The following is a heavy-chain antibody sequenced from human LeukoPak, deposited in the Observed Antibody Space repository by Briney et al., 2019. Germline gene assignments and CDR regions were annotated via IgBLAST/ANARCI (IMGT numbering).Heavy chain of an antibody. CDR2: IIPIFGTA. CDR3: ARILPTTVTTID. J-gene: IGHJ4*02. CDR1: GGTFSSYA. D-gene: IGHD4-17*01. V-gene: IGHV1-69*01. Sequence: SVKVSCKASGGTFSSYAISWVRQAPGQGLEWMGGIIPIFGTANYAQKFQGRVTITADESTSTAYMELSSLRSEDTAVYYCARILPTTVTTIDWGQGTLVTVSS.